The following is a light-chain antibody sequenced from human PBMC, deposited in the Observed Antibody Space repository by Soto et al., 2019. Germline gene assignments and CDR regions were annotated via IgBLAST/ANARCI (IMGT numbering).Light chain of an antibody. J-gene: IGKJ2*01. V-gene: IGKV3-20*01. CDR1: QTVSSTY. CDR2: GTS. CDR3: QLYGSSPLYS. Sequence: EIVLTQSPGTLSLSPGERATLSCRTSQTVSSTYLAWYQQKRGQAPRLLIYGTSNRATGIPDRFSGSESGTDFTLTISRLETEDFGVYHCQLYGSSPLYSFAQGTELEIK.